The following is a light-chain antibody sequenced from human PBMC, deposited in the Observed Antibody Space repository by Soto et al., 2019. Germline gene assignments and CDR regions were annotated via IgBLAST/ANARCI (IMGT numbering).Light chain of an antibody. CDR1: SSNIGAGFD. Sequence: QSVLTQPPSVSGAPGQWSTISCTGSSSNIGAGFDVHWYQQLPGTAPKLLMYGNNNRPSGVPDRFSGSKSGTSASLAITGLQAEDEADYYCQSYDSSLSGSEVFGTGTKLTVL. CDR2: GNN. CDR3: QSYDSSLSGSEV. J-gene: IGLJ1*01. V-gene: IGLV1-40*01.